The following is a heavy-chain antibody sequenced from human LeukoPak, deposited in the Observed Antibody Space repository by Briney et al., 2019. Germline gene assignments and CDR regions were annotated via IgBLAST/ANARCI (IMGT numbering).Heavy chain of an antibody. V-gene: IGHV4-59*01. D-gene: IGHD2-2*01. CDR1: GGSISSYY. Sequence: SETLSLTCTVSGGSISSYYWSWIRQPPGKGLEWIGYIYYSGSTNYNPSLKSRVTISVDTSKNQFSLKLSSVTAADTAVYYCARGECSSTSCFDYWGQGTLVTVSS. J-gene: IGHJ4*02. CDR3: ARGECSSTSCFDY. CDR2: IYYSGST.